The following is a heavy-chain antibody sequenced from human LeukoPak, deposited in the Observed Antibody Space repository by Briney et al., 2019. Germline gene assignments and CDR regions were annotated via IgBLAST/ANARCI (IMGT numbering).Heavy chain of an antibody. CDR2: IYHSGST. J-gene: IGHJ4*02. CDR3: AREPGSFGVVTYFDY. V-gene: IGHV4-38-2*02. CDR1: GYSISSGYY. D-gene: IGHD3-3*01. Sequence: NPSETLSLTCAVSGYSISSGYYWGWIRQPPGKGLEWIGGIYHSGSTYYNPSLKSRVTISVDTSKNQFSLKLSSVTAADTAVYYCAREPGSFGVVTYFDYWGQGTLVTVSS.